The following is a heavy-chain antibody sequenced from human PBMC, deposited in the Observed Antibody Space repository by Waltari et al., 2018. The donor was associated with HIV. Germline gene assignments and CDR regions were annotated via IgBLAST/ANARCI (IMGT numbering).Heavy chain of an antibody. J-gene: IGHJ6*02. CDR3: AREGARMTTMIYYYYGMDV. CDR2: LNPNSVGT. D-gene: IGHD4-4*01. Sequence: QVQLVQSGAEVKKPGASVKVSCKASGYTFTGYYMHWVRQAPGQGLEWMGRLNPNSVGTNYAQQFQGRVTMTRDTSISTAYMELSRLRSDDTAVYYCAREGARMTTMIYYYYGMDVWGQGTTVTVSS. V-gene: IGHV1-2*06. CDR1: GYTFTGYY.